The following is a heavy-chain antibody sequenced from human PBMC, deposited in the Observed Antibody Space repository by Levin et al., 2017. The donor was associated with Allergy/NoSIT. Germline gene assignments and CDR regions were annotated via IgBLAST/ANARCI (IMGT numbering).Heavy chain of an antibody. CDR1: GFAFEDFA. CDR3: TDGRYYDFWSGYFRY. CDR2: VSWNSGTI. J-gene: IGHJ4*02. Sequence: SLKISCEVSGFAFEDFAMHWVRQAPGKGLEWVAGVSWNSGTIAYADSVKGRFTISRDNAKDSVYLQMDSLRTEDTAFYYCTDGRYYDFWSGYFRYWGQGTLVTVSS. D-gene: IGHD3-3*01. V-gene: IGHV3-9*01.